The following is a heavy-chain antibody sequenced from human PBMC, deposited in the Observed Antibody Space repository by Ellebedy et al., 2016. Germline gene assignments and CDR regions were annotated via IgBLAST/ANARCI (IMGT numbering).Heavy chain of an antibody. CDR3: ARTPYCSSTSCYRGYYYYYMDV. CDR1: RFPFSYYW. Sequence: GGSLRLSXAASRFPFSYYWMNWVRQAPGKGLEWVSYISSSSSTIYYADSVKGRFTISRDNAKNSLYLQMNSLRAEDTAVYYCARTPYCSSTSCYRGYYYYYMDVWGKGTTVTVSS. CDR2: ISSSSSTI. J-gene: IGHJ6*03. D-gene: IGHD2-2*01. V-gene: IGHV3-48*01.